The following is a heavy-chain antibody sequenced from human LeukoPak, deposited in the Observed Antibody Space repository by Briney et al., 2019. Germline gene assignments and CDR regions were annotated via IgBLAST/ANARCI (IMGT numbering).Heavy chain of an antibody. J-gene: IGHJ4*02. CDR1: GFTLSSYW. Sequence: GGSLRLSCEASGFTLSSYWMSWVRQAPGKGLEWVANIHYDGSEKYYVDSVKGRFTISRDNAKNSLYLQMNSLRAEDTAVYYCARDGTVPPDYWGQGTLVTVSS. D-gene: IGHD4-17*01. CDR2: IHYDGSEK. V-gene: IGHV3-7*01. CDR3: ARDGTVPPDY.